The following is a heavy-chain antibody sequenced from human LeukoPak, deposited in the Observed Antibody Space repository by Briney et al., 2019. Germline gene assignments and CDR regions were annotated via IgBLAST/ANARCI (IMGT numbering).Heavy chain of an antibody. CDR3: ARREDSSGYYYSSFDY. CDR1: GDSISTSGYY. Sequence: SETLSLTCTVSGDSISTSGYYYDWIRQPPGKGLEWIGNIYYIGNTWYNPSLKSRVTISVDTSKNQFSLKLSSVTAADTAVYYCARREDSSGYYYSSFDYWGQGTLVTVSS. J-gene: IGHJ4*02. CDR2: IYYIGNT. V-gene: IGHV4-39*07. D-gene: IGHD3-22*01.